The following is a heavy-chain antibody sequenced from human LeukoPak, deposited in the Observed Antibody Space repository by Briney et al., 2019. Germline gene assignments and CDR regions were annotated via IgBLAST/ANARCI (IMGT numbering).Heavy chain of an antibody. V-gene: IGHV4-59*01. Sequence: SETLSLTCTVSAGSISSYYWSWIRQPPGKGLEWIGYIYYSGSTNYNPSLKSRVTISVDTSKNQFSLKLSSVTAADTAVYYCARDVGYYDFWSGYDMRFDPWGQGTLVTVSS. CDR3: ARDVGYYDFWSGYDMRFDP. D-gene: IGHD3-3*01. CDR1: AGSISSYY. CDR2: IYYSGST. J-gene: IGHJ5*02.